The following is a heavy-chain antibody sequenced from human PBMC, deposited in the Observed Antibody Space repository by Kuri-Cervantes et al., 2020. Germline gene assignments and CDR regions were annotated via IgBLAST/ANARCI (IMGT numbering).Heavy chain of an antibody. CDR2: ISSSSSYK. J-gene: IGHJ6*04. CDR3: ARENYYDSSGYYYPNATDV. V-gene: IGHV3-21*03. CDR1: GFTFSSYS. Sequence: GGSLRLSCAASGFTFSSYSMNWVRQAPGKGLEWVSSISSSSSYKYYADSVKGRFTISRDNAKNSPYLQMNSLRAEDTAVYYCARENYYDSSGYYYPNATDVWGKGTTVTVSS. D-gene: IGHD3-22*01.